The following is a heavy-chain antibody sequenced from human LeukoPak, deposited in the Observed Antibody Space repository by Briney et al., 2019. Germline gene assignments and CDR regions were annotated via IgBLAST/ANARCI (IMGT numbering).Heavy chain of an antibody. D-gene: IGHD3-10*01. V-gene: IGHV4-34*01. CDR2: INHSGST. CDR3: ARGRYGSGSYYDDY. Sequence: XXXXXXPXXXXXXWIXEINHSGSTNYNPSLKSRVTISVDTSKNQFSLKLSSVTAADTAVYYCARGRYGSGSYYDDYWGQGTLVTVSS. J-gene: IGHJ4*02.